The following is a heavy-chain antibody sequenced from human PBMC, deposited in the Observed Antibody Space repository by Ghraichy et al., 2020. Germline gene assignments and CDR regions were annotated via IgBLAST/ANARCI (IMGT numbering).Heavy chain of an antibody. V-gene: IGHV4-39*01. D-gene: IGHD5-18*01. CDR2: IYYSGST. J-gene: IGHJ6*02. CDR1: GGSISSSSYY. Sequence: SETLSLTCTVSGGSISSSSYYWGWIRQPPGKGLEWIGSIYYSGSTYYNPSLKSRVTISVDTSKNQFSLKLSSVTAADTAVYYCARHGTDTVMAAGGMDVWGQGTTVTVSS. CDR3: ARHGTDTVMAAGGMDV.